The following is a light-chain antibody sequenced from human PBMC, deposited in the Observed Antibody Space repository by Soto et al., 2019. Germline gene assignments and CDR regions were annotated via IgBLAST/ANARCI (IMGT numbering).Light chain of an antibody. Sequence: QSVLTQHASVSASPGQSITISCTGTRGDIGGYNYVSWYQQHPGKAPKLMIYDVYHRPSGVSNRFSASKSGNTASLTISGLQAEDEADYYCSSYTSSTTLVFGTGTKLTVL. CDR3: SSYTSSTTLV. CDR2: DVY. CDR1: RGDIGGYNY. J-gene: IGLJ1*01. V-gene: IGLV2-14*03.